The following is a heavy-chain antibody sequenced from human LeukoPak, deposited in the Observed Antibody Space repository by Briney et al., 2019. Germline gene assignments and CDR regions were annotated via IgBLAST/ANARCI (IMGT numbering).Heavy chain of an antibody. CDR1: GGSISSHY. Sequence: SETLSLTCTVSGGSISSHYWSWIRQPPGKGLEWIGYIYYSGSTNYNPSLKSRVTTSVDTSKNQFSLKLSSVTAADTAVYYCARGVVRENWFDPWGQGTLVTVSS. CDR3: ARGVVRENWFDP. D-gene: IGHD3-3*01. V-gene: IGHV4-59*11. CDR2: IYYSGST. J-gene: IGHJ5*02.